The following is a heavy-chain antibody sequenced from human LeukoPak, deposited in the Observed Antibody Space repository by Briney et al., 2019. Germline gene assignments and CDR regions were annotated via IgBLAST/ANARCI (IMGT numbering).Heavy chain of an antibody. CDR1: GFTFSSYE. CDR2: ISSSGSTI. Sequence: PGGSLRLSCAASGFTFSSYEMHWVRQAPGKGLEWVSYISSSGSTIYYADSVKGRFTISRDNAKNSLYLQMNSLRAEDTAVYYCARTPFEAELRFDPWGQGTLVTVSS. CDR3: ARTPFEAELRFDP. D-gene: IGHD3-9*01. V-gene: IGHV3-48*03. J-gene: IGHJ5*02.